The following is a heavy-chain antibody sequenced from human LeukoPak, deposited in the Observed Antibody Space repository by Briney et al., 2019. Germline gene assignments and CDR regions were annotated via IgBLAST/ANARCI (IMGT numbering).Heavy chain of an antibody. D-gene: IGHD6-13*01. CDR2: IYTSGST. J-gene: IGHJ5*02. CDR1: GGSISSGSYY. Sequence: SETLSLTCTVSGGSISSGSYYWSWIRQPAGKGLEWIGRIYTSGSTNYNPSLKSRVTISVDTSKNQFSLKLSSVTAADTAVYYCARGLQQLYWFDPWGQGTLVTVSS. V-gene: IGHV4-61*02. CDR3: ARGLQQLYWFDP.